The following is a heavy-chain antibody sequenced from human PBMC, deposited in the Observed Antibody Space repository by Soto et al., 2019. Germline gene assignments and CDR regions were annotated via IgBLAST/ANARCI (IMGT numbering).Heavy chain of an antibody. D-gene: IGHD3-10*01. V-gene: IGHV4-34*01. Sequence: QVQLQQWGAGLLKPSETLSPSCAVYGGYFNDNYYTWFRQPPGKGLEWIGEISRSGATKYIPSLKSRATISLDTSKNQVSLKVTSVTAADTAVYYCATSLWFGTQVELWGQGALVTVSS. CDR1: GGYFNDNY. CDR3: ATSLWFGTQVEL. CDR2: ISRSGAT. J-gene: IGHJ5*02.